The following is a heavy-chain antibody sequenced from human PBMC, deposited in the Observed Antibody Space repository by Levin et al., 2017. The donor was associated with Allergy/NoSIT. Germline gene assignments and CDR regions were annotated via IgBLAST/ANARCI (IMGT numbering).Heavy chain of an antibody. V-gene: IGHV6-1*01. CDR3: ARARPLSSGSYSLDY. CDR1: GDTITSNSAA. D-gene: IGHD1-26*01. J-gene: IGHJ4*02. CDR2: TDYRTKWYN. Sequence: RPSETLSLTCAISGDTITSNSAAWNRNRQAPSIGREGLVRTDYRTKWYNDYAVSVKSRITINPDTSKNQFSMQLNSVTPEDTAVYYCARARPLSSGSYSLDYWGQGTLVTVSS.